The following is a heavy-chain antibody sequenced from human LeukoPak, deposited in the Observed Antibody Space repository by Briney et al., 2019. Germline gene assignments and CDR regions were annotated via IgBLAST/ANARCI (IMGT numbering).Heavy chain of an antibody. Sequence: RASVKVSCKASGYTFTSYDINWVRQATGQELEWMGWMNPNSRNTGYAQRFQGRVTITRNTSISTAYMELSSLRSEDTAVYYCAGGPAYYDFWSGYYYYYYYYMDVWGKGTTVTVSS. CDR2: MNPNSRNT. V-gene: IGHV1-8*03. CDR3: AGGPAYYDFWSGYYYYYYYYMDV. CDR1: GYTFTSYD. D-gene: IGHD3-3*01. J-gene: IGHJ6*03.